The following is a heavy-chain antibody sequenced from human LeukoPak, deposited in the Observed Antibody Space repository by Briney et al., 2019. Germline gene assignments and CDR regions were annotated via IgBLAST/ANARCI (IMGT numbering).Heavy chain of an antibody. D-gene: IGHD3-9*01. CDR1: GYTFTSYA. CDR2: INTNTGNP. CDR3: ARDIRVLRYFDWLYYYYYYMDV. Sequence: ASVKVSCKASGYTFTSYAMNWVRQAPGQGLEWMGWINTNTGNPTYAQGFTGRFVFSLDTSVSTAYLQISSLKAEDTAVYYCARDIRVLRYFDWLYYYYYYMDVWGKGTTVTVSS. J-gene: IGHJ6*03. V-gene: IGHV7-4-1*02.